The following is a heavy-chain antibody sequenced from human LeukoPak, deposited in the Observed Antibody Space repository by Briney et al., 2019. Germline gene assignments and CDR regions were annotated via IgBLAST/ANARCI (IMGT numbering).Heavy chain of an antibody. CDR1: GFTFSDFW. CDR2: MNRDGSEK. CDR3: ARDGGIIRFGGQDV. J-gene: IGHJ6*02. D-gene: IGHD3-16*01. V-gene: IGHV3-7*01. Sequence: GGSLRLSCAASGFTFSDFWLSWVRQAPGKGLEWVANMNRDGSEKNYVDSMKGRVTISRDNAKNSLYLQMNSLRVEDTAVYYCARDGGIIRFGGQDVWGQGTTVTVS.